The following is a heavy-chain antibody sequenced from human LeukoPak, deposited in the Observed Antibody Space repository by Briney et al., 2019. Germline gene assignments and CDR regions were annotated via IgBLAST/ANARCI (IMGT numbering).Heavy chain of an antibody. V-gene: IGHV4-34*01. CDR2: INHSGST. CDR1: GGSFRGYY. J-gene: IGHJ4*02. Sequence: SETLSLTCAVYGGSFRGYYWSWIRQPPGKGLEWIGEINHSGSTNYNPSLKSRVTISVDTSKNQFSLKLSSVTAADTAVYYCARTRTLSDYWGQGTLVTVSS. CDR3: ARTRTLSDY. D-gene: IGHD3-16*01.